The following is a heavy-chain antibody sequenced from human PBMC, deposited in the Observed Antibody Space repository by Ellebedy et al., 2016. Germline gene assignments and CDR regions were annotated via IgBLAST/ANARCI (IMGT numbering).Heavy chain of an antibody. CDR3: ARSGGSYDSGHDY. V-gene: IGHV4-39*01. CDR1: GGSISSSSYY. D-gene: IGHD1-26*01. Sequence: SETLSLTXTVSGGSISSSSYYWGWIRQPPGKGLEWIGSIYYSGSTYYNPSLKSRVTISVDTSKNQFSLKLSSVTAADTAVYCCARSGGSYDSGHDYWGQGTLVTVSS. CDR2: IYYSGST. J-gene: IGHJ4*02.